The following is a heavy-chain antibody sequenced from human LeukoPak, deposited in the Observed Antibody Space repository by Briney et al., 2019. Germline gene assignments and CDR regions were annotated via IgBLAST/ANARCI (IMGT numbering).Heavy chain of an antibody. CDR3: ARDLRYYDSSGYYLGYYGMDV. Sequence: GGSLRLSCAASGFTFSSYEMNWVRQAPGKGLEWVSYIGSSGSTIYYADSVKGRFTISRDNAKNSLYLQMNSLRAEDTAVYYCARDLRYYDSSGYYLGYYGMDVWGQGTTVTVSS. CDR2: IGSSGSTI. V-gene: IGHV3-48*03. J-gene: IGHJ6*02. CDR1: GFTFSSYE. D-gene: IGHD3-22*01.